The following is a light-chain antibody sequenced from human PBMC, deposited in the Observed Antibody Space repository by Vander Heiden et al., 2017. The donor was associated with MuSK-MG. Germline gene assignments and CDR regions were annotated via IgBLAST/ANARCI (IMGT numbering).Light chain of an antibody. Sequence: IRMTQSPSSRAASTGDRDTITCRASQGISSYLAWYQQKPGKAPKLLIYASSTLQSGVPSRFSGSGSGTDFTLTISCLQSEDFATYYCQQYYSYPPPFGQETKVEIK. V-gene: IGKV1-8*01. CDR2: ASS. CDR3: QQYYSYPPP. CDR1: QGISSY. J-gene: IGKJ1*01.